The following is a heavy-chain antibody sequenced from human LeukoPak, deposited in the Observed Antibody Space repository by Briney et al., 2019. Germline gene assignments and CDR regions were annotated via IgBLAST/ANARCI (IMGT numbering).Heavy chain of an antibody. Sequence: SETLSLTCTVSGGSISIYYWSWIRQPPGKGLEWIGYIYYSGSTNYNPSLKSRVTISVDTSKNQFSLKLSSVTAADTAVYYCARHGSGGFGRMDVWGQGTTVTVSS. CDR3: ARHGSGGFGRMDV. V-gene: IGHV4-59*08. CDR1: GGSISIYY. D-gene: IGHD3-10*01. CDR2: IYYSGST. J-gene: IGHJ6*02.